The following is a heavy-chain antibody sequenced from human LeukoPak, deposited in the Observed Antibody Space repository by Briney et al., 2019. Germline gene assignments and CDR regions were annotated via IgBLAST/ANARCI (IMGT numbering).Heavy chain of an antibody. CDR1: GGSISSSSYY. D-gene: IGHD3-16*02. CDR3: ARAVYDYIWGSYRFDY. Sequence: SETLSLTCTVSGGSISSSSYYWGWIRQPPRKGLEWTGFIYYSGSTYYNPSLKSRVTFSVDTSKNQFSLKLSSVNAADTAVYYCARAVYDYIWGSYRFDYWGQGTLVTVSS. V-gene: IGHV4-31*03. CDR2: IYYSGST. J-gene: IGHJ4*02.